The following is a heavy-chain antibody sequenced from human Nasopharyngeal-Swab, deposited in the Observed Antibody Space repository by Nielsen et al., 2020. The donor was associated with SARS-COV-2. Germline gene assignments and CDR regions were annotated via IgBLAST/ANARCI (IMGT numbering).Heavy chain of an antibody. CDR2: ISAYNGNT. CDR3: ARMYYDILTGWYYYYGMDV. V-gene: IGHV1-18*01. J-gene: IGHJ6*02. D-gene: IGHD3-9*01. Sequence: WVRQAPGQGLEWMGWISAYNGNTNYAQKLQGRATMTTDTPTSTAYMELRSLRSDDTAVYYCARMYYDILTGWYYYYGMDVWGQGTTVTVSS.